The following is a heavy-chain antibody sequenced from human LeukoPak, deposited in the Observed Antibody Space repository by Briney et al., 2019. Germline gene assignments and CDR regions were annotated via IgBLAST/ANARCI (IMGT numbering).Heavy chain of an antibody. Sequence: ASVKVYCKASGYTFTSYGISWVRQAPGQGLEWMGWISAYNGNTNYAQKLQGRVTMTTDTSTSTAYMELRSLRSYDTAVYYCARVYYDFWSGYYTWFDPWGQGTLVTVSS. J-gene: IGHJ5*02. D-gene: IGHD3-3*01. V-gene: IGHV1-18*01. CDR1: GYTFTSYG. CDR3: ARVYYDFWSGYYTWFDP. CDR2: ISAYNGNT.